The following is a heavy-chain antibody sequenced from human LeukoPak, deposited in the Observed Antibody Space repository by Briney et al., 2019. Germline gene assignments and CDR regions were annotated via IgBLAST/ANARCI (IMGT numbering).Heavy chain of an antibody. D-gene: IGHD5-18*01. V-gene: IGHV3-23*01. CDR3: ANFVDTSMGGNDY. CDR2: ISADSYYT. J-gene: IGHJ4*02. Sequence: PGGSLRLSCAASGFTFSSHAMSWVRQAPGKGLEWVSAISADSYYTYYADSVQGRFTISRDNSKNTLYLQMNSLRAEDTALYYCANFVDTSMGGNDYWGQGTLVTVPS. CDR1: GFTFSSHA.